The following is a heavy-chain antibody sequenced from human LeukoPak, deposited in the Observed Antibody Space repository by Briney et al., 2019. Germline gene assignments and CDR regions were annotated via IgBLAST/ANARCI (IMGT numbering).Heavy chain of an antibody. CDR1: GFTFSSYA. CDR3: ARMRKNIGSSSGGCYFDY. Sequence: GGSLRLSCAASGFTFSSYAMHWVRQAPGKGLEWVAVISYDGSNKYYADSVKGRFTISRDNSKNTLYLQMNSLRADDTAVYYCARMRKNIGSSSGGCYFDYWGQGTLVTVSS. CDR2: ISYDGSNK. V-gene: IGHV3-30-3*01. D-gene: IGHD6-6*01. J-gene: IGHJ4*02.